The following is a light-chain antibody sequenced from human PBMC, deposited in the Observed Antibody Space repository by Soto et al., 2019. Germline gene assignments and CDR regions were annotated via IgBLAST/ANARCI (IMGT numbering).Light chain of an antibody. V-gene: IGLV3-21*02. CDR1: NIGSKS. CDR3: QVWDSSSDHRV. J-gene: IGLJ3*02. CDR2: DVS. Sequence: SYELTQPPSVSVAPGQTARITCGGTNIGSKSVHWYQQKPGQAPVLVVYDVSDRPSGIPERFSGSNSGNTATLTISRVEAGDEADYYCQVWDSSSDHRVFGGGTKLTVL.